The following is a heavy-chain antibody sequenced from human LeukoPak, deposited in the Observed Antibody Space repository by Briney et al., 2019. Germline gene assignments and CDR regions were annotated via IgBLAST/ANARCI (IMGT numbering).Heavy chain of an antibody. D-gene: IGHD2-2*01. J-gene: IGHJ6*02. CDR1: GYTFISYG. V-gene: IGHV1-2*02. CDR2: INPNSGGT. Sequence: ASVKVSCKASGYTFISYGISWVRQAPGQGLEWMGWINPNSGGTNYAQKFQGRVTMTRDTSISTAYMELSRLRSDDTAVYYCARARSVVVPAAITLRYGMDVWGQGTTVTVSS. CDR3: ARARSVVVPAAITLRYGMDV.